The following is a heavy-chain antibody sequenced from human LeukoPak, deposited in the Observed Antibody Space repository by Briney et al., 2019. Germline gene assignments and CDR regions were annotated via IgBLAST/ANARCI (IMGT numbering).Heavy chain of an antibody. J-gene: IGHJ5*02. V-gene: IGHV1-2*06. CDR3: ARPPIKSSLRVWFDP. CDR2: INPNSGGT. Sequence: ASVKVSCKASGYTFTGYYMHWVRQAPGQGLEWMGRINPNSGGTNYAQKFQGRVTMTRDTSISTAYMELSRLRSDDTAVYYCARPPIKSSLRVWFDPWGQGTLVTVSS. CDR1: GYTFTGYY.